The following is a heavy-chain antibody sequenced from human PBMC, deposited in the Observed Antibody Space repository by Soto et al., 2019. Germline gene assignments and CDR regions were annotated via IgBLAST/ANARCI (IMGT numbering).Heavy chain of an antibody. J-gene: IGHJ4*02. V-gene: IGHV6-1*01. CDR2: TYYRSKWYN. D-gene: IGHD6-19*01. CDR3: ARGRGFDHSSGWYRVSFDY. CDR1: GDSVSSNSAA. Sequence: SQTLSLTCAISGDSVSSNSAAWNWIRQSPSRVLEWLGRTYYRSKWYNDYAVSVKSRITINPDRSKNQFSLQLNSVTPEDTAVYYCARGRGFDHSSGWYRVSFDYWGQGTLVTVSS.